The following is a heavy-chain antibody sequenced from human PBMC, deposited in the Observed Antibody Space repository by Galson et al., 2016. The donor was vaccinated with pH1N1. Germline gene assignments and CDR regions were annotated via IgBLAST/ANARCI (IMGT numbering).Heavy chain of an antibody. Sequence: LRLSCAVSGFSIRDYGMAWVRQSPGKGLEWVATISNNNVDRRYADSVKGRFTISRDDSENTFFLEMNSLTAGDTALYYCARDCCGTTPIDYWGQGTLVTVSS. CDR1: GFSIRDYG. V-gene: IGHV3-23*01. J-gene: IGHJ4*02. CDR2: ISNNNVDR. CDR3: ARDCCGTTPIDY. D-gene: IGHD4-17*01.